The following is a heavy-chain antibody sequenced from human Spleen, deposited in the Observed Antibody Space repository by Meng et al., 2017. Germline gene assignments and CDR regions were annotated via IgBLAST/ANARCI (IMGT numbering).Heavy chain of an antibody. J-gene: IGHJ4*02. CDR3: SLERETALDQ. V-gene: IGHV3-74*01. Sequence: EVQLVESGGGFVQPVGSLRLSCAASGFSFSNYGMHWARQAPGKGLVWVSRINSDGSSTSYADSVKGRFTIFRDNAKNTLYLQMDTLRAEDTAVYYCSLERETALDQWGQGTLVTVSS. D-gene: IGHD5-18*01. CDR2: INSDGSST. CDR1: GFSFSNYG.